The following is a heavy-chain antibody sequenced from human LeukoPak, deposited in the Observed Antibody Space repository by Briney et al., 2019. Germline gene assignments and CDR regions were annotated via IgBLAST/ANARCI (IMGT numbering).Heavy chain of an antibody. CDR3: AREAGGYLKEYYFDY. Sequence: GGSLRLSCAASGFTFSDYVMNWVRQAPGKGLEWVSAISGSGGNTYYADSVKGRFTISRDNSKNTLYLQMNSLRAEDTAVYYCAREAGGYLKEYYFDYWGQGTLVTVSS. J-gene: IGHJ4*02. V-gene: IGHV3-23*01. CDR1: GFTFSDYV. D-gene: IGHD5-12*01. CDR2: ISGSGGNT.